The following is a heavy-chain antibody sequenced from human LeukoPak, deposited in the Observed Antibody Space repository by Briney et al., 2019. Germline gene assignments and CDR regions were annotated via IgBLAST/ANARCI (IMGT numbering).Heavy chain of an antibody. J-gene: IGHJ4*02. CDR2: INHYNGDT. CDR1: GYTFTSYS. CDR3: ARDPSNSSGRYEHFDY. V-gene: IGHV1-18*01. D-gene: IGHD6-19*01. Sequence: GSVTVSCKASGYTFTSYSLSWVRQPPGKGLEWMGWINHYNGDTKYPQNFQGTITMTKEACKTTAYMEIRRLASDGPGFYLRARDPSNSSGRYEHFDYWSQGTLVTVSS.